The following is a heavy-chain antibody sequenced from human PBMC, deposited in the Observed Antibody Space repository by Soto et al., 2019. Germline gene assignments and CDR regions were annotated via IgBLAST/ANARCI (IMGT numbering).Heavy chain of an antibody. Sequence: QVQLQESGPGLVRPSGTLSLTCAVSDGSISSNYWWSWVRQPPGKGLEWIGEIYHSGSTNYNPSLKSRVTISVNKSMNHFSLKLSSVTAADTAMYYCAREGDRRYSYGDWGQGTLVTVSS. J-gene: IGHJ4*02. CDR1: DGSISSNYW. V-gene: IGHV4-4*02. CDR2: IYHSGST. CDR3: AREGDRRYSYGD. D-gene: IGHD5-18*01.